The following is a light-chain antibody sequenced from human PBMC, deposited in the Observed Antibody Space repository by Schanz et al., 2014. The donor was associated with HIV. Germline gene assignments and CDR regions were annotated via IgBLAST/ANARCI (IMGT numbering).Light chain of an antibody. V-gene: IGLV2-14*03. CDR1: NNDIGSYTY. Sequence: QSALTQPASVSGSPGQSITVSCTGTNNDIGSYTYVAWYQQHPGKAPKVVVYGVFDRPSGVPDRFSGSKSGNTASLTISGLQAEDEADYYCSSYTSSSTLVVFGGGTKLTVL. CDR3: SSYTSSSTLVV. J-gene: IGLJ2*01. CDR2: GVF.